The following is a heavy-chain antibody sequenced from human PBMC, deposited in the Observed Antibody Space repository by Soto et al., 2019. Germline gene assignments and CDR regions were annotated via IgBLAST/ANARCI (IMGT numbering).Heavy chain of an antibody. V-gene: IGHV3-30*18. J-gene: IGHJ4*02. Sequence: QVQLVESGGGVVRPGRSLRLSCAASGFTFSSYGMHWVRQAPGKGLEWVAVISYDGSNKYYADSVKGRFTISRDNSKNTLYLQMNSLRAEDTAVYYCAKDRLSGVGATFFDYWGQGTLVTVSS. CDR3: AKDRLSGVGATFFDY. CDR2: ISYDGSNK. D-gene: IGHD1-26*01. CDR1: GFTFSSYG.